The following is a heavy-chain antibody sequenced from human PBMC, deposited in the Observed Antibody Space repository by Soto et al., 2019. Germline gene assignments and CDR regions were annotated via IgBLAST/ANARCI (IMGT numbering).Heavy chain of an antibody. CDR2: IIPIFGTA. Sequence: SVKVSCKASGGTFSSYAISWVRQAPGQGLEWMGGIIPIFGTANYAQELQGRVTITGDESTSTAYMELSSLRSEDTAVYYCARGKYNWNYSPSFRDCYDMDVWGQGTTVTVSS. J-gene: IGHJ6*02. V-gene: IGHV1-69*13. CDR1: GGTFSSYA. CDR3: ARGKYNWNYSPSFRDCYDMDV. D-gene: IGHD1-1*01.